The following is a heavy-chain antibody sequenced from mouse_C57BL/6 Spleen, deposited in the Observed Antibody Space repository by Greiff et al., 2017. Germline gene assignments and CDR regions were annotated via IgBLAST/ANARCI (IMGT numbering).Heavy chain of an antibody. CDR2: INPGSGGT. CDR1: GYAFTNYL. CDR3: ARSFVGFAY. J-gene: IGHJ3*01. Sequence: VKLQESGAELVRPGTSVKVSCKASGYAFTNYLIEWVKQRPGQGLEWIGVINPGSGGTNYNEKFKGKATLTADKSSSTAYMQLSSLTSEDSAVYFCARSFVGFAYWGQGTLVTVSA. V-gene: IGHV1-54*01.